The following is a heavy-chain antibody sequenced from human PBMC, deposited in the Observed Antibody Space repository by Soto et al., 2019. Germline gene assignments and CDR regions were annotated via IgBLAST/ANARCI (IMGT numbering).Heavy chain of an antibody. J-gene: IGHJ6*02. Sequence: QVQLQESGPGLVKPSETLSLTCTVSGGSISGYYWSWIRQPPGKGLEWIGYIYYSGSTNYNPSLKSRVTISVDTSKNQFSLQLSSVTAADTAVYYCASDSYYYGLDVWGQGTTFTVSS. CDR2: IYYSGST. CDR3: ASDSYYYGLDV. V-gene: IGHV4-59*01. CDR1: GGSISGYY.